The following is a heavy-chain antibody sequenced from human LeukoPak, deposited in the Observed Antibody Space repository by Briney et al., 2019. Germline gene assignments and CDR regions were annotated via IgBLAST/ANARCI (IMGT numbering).Heavy chain of an antibody. CDR3: AKGGGGVLAS. J-gene: IGHJ4*02. CDR1: GFTFSSYS. D-gene: IGHD3-16*01. CDR2: ISSSSSYI. V-gene: IGHV3-21*04. Sequence: PGGSLRLSCAASGFTFSSYSMNWVRQAPGKGLEWVSSISSSSSYIYYADSVKGRFTISRDNSKNTLFLQMNSLKADDTAVYYCAKGGGGVLASWGQGTLVTVSS.